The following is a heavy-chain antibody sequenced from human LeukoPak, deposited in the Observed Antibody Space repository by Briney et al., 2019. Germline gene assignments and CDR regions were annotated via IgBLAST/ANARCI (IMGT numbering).Heavy chain of an antibody. CDR3: ARSGSWTLNFDS. CDR2: ISYIGST. J-gene: IGHJ4*02. Sequence: PSETLSLTCTVSGGSISSSSYYWGWIRQPPGKGLEWIGYISYIGSTNYSPSLKSRVTISVDTSKNQFSLKVSSVTAADTAVYYCARSGSWTLNFDSWGQGTLVTVSS. D-gene: IGHD6-13*01. V-gene: IGHV4-61*05. CDR1: GGSISSSSYY.